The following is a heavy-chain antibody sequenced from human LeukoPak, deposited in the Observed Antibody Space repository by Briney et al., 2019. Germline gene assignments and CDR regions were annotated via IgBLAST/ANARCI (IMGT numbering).Heavy chain of an antibody. Sequence: SETLSLTCTVSGGFISSYSWSWIRQPAGKGPEWIGRFYISGSTHYSPPLKSRVTVSLDKSRNQFSLKMSSVTAADTAVYYCARDRTGWFDPWGQGILVTVSS. V-gene: IGHV4-4*07. CDR2: FYISGST. CDR1: GGFISSYS. CDR3: ARDRTGWFDP. J-gene: IGHJ5*02.